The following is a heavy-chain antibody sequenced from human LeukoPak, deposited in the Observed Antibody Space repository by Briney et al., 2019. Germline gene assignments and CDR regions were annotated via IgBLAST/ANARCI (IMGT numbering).Heavy chain of an antibody. D-gene: IGHD3-10*01. V-gene: IGHV3-48*01. CDR3: AREPYYYGSGSYYNPAGFDY. CDR2: INSGSSTI. J-gene: IGHJ4*02. CDR1: GFTFSSYE. Sequence: GGSLRLSCAGSGFTFSSYEMNWVRQAPGKGLEWVSYINSGSSTIYYAPSVKGRFTISRDNAKNSLYLQMNSLRAEDTAVYYCAREPYYYGSGSYYNPAGFDYWGQGTLVTVSS.